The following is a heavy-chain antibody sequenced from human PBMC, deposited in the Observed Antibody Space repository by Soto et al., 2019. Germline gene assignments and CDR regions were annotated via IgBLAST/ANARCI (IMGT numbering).Heavy chain of an antibody. Sequence: GGSLRLSCAASGFTFSSYAMHWVRQAPGKGLEWVAVISYDGSNKYYADSVKGRFTISRDNSKNTLYLQMNSLRAEDTAVYYCARDRETDYYGMDVWGHGNTVTLYS. V-gene: IGHV3-30-3*01. J-gene: IGHJ6*02. CDR2: ISYDGSNK. CDR1: GFTFSSYA. CDR3: ARDRETDYYGMDV.